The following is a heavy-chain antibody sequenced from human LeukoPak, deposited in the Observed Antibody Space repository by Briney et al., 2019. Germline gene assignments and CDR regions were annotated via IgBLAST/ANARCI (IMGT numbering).Heavy chain of an antibody. V-gene: IGHV3-7*05. Sequence: GGSLRLSCAASGFTFSSYWMRWVRLAPGKGLEWVANIKEDGSEKYYVDSAEGRFTISRDNAKNSLYLQMNSLRVEDTAVYYCASQFWWAAVAGTALDYWGQGTLATVSS. J-gene: IGHJ4*02. CDR3: ASQFWWAAVAGTALDY. CDR2: IKEDGSEK. CDR1: GFTFSSYW. D-gene: IGHD6-19*01.